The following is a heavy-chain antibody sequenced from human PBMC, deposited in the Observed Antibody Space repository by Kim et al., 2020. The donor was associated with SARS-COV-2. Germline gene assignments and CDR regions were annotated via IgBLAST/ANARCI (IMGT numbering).Heavy chain of an antibody. J-gene: IGHJ2*01. CDR1: GFTFSSYS. V-gene: IGHV3-21*01. CDR2: ISSSSSYI. D-gene: IGHD6-19*01. Sequence: GGSLRLSCAASGFTFSSYSMNWVRQAPGKGLEWVSSISSSSSYIYYADSVKGRFTISRDNAKNSLYLQMNSLRAEDTAVYYCAREAGDWYFDLWGRGTLVTVSS. CDR3: AREAGDWYFDL.